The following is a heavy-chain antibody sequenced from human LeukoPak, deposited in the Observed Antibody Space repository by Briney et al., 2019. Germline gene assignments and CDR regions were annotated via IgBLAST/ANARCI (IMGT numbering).Heavy chain of an antibody. J-gene: IGHJ5*02. CDR2: ISGSGGST. V-gene: IGHV3-23*01. CDR1: GFAFSSYW. CDR3: AKGPSSIAAAGNR. Sequence: PGGSLRLSCAASGFAFSSYWMTWVRQAPGKGLEWVSAISGSGGSTYYADSVKGRFTISRDNSKNTLYLQMNSLRAEDTAVYYCAKGPSSIAAAGNRWGQGTLVTVSS. D-gene: IGHD6-13*01.